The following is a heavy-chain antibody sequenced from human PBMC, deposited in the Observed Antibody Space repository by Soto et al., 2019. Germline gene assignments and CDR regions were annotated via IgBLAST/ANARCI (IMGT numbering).Heavy chain of an antibody. Sequence: QVQLQESGPGLVKPSQTLSLTCTVSGGSISSGGYYWSWIRQHPGKGLEWIGYIYYSGSTYYNPYLKSRVTISVDTSKNQFSLKLSSVTAADTAVYYCAGRRYGDYSHPFDYWGQGTLVTVSS. V-gene: IGHV4-31*03. J-gene: IGHJ4*02. CDR2: IYYSGST. CDR1: GGSISSGGYY. CDR3: AGRRYGDYSHPFDY. D-gene: IGHD4-17*01.